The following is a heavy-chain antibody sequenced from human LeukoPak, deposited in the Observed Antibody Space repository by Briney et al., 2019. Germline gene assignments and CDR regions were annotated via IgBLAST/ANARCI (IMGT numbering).Heavy chain of an antibody. CDR2: MNPNSGNT. J-gene: IGHJ4*02. CDR3: ARGRGYGGSGLYYFDY. V-gene: IGHV1-8*03. Sequence: ASVKVSCKASGYTFNSYDINWVRQATGQGLEWMGWMNPNSGNTGYAQKFQGRVTITRNTSISTAYMELSSLRSEDTAVYYCARGRGYGGSGLYYFDYWGQGTLVTVSS. CDR1: GYTFNSYD. D-gene: IGHD3-10*01.